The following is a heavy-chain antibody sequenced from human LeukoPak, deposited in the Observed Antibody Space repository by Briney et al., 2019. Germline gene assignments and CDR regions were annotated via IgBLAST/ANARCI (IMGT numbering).Heavy chain of an antibody. J-gene: IGHJ6*03. CDR3: ATRYSSSHYYYLDV. D-gene: IGHD6-13*01. Sequence: ASVKVSCKASGYTFTNYGINWVRQAPGQGLEWMGWINTNTGNPMYALGFTGRFVFSLDTSVSTAYLQISSLKADDIAVYYCATRYSSSHYYYLDVWGKGTTVTVSS. CDR2: INTNTGNP. V-gene: IGHV7-4-1*02. CDR1: GYTFTNYG.